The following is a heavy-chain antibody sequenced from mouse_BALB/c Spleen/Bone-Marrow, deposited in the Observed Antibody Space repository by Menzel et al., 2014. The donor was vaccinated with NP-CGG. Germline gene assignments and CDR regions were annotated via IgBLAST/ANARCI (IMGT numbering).Heavy chain of an antibody. Sequence: EVQGVESGGGLVQPGGSRKLSCAASGFTFSSFGMHWVRQAPEKGLEWVAYISNGSSTIYYADTVKGRFTISRDNPKNTLFLQRTSLRSEDRAMYYWARKGAMITHYYAMDYWGQGTSVTVSS. CDR2: ISNGSSTI. V-gene: IGHV5-17*02. CDR1: GFTFSSFG. CDR3: ARKGAMITHYYAMDY. J-gene: IGHJ4*01. D-gene: IGHD2-4*01.